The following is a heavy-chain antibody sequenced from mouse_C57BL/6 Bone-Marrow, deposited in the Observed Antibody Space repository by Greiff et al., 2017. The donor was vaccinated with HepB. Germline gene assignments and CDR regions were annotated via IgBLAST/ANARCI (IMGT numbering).Heavy chain of an antibody. Sequence: EVKLMESGGGLVKPGGSLKLSCAASGFTFSSYAMSWVRQTPEKRLEWVATISDGGSYTYYPDNVKGRFTISRDNAKNNLYLQMSHLKSEDTAMYCCAKDNWGGWYIDVWGTGTTVTVSS. J-gene: IGHJ1*03. CDR1: GFTFSSYA. D-gene: IGHD4-1*01. V-gene: IGHV5-4*01. CDR2: ISDGGSYT. CDR3: AKDNWGGWYIDV.